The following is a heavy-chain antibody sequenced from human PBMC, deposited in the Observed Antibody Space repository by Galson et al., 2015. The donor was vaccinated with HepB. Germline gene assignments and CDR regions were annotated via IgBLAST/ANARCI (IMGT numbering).Heavy chain of an antibody. D-gene: IGHD4-23*01. CDR1: GYTFTNYG. CDR2: IIPILGIA. J-gene: IGHJ4*02. V-gene: IGHV1-69*04. Sequence: SVKVSCKASGYTFTNYGIHWVRQAPGQRLEWMGRIIPILGIANYAQKFQGRVTITADKSTSTAYMELSSLRSEDTAVYYCARDMGSYGGNAFFDYWGQGTLVTVSS. CDR3: ARDMGSYGGNAFFDY.